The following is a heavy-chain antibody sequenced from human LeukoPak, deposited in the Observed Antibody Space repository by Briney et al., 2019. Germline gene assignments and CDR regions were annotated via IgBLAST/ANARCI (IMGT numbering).Heavy chain of an antibody. CDR2: ISSTSTT. J-gene: IGHJ4*02. D-gene: IGHD3-10*01. V-gene: IGHV3-48*02. CDR1: GFTFGSYT. Sequence: PGGSLRLSCAVSGFTFGSYTMNWVRQAPGKGLEWVSHISSTSTTYYADSVKGRFTTSRGNAKNLLYLQMNSLRDEDTAVYYCAAAGDYWGQGTLVTVSS. CDR3: AAAGDY.